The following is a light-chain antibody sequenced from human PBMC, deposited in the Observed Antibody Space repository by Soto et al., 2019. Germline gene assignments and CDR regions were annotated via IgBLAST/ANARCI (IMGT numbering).Light chain of an antibody. J-gene: IGKJ2*01. Sequence: EIVLTQSPATLSLSPGERPTLSCRASQSVSSYLAWYQQKPGQAPRLLIYDASNRATGIPARFSGSGSETDFTLTISSLEPEDFAVYYCQQRSNWPPYTFGQGTKLEIK. CDR3: QQRSNWPPYT. CDR1: QSVSSY. CDR2: DAS. V-gene: IGKV3-11*01.